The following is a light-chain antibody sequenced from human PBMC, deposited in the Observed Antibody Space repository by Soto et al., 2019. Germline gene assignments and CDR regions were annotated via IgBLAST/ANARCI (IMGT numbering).Light chain of an antibody. V-gene: IGKV3-15*01. CDR2: GAS. CDR3: QQYNNWTRT. J-gene: IGKJ1*01. CDR1: QTVRNN. Sequence: EIVLTQSPGTLSLSPWERATLSCIASQTVRNNYLDWYQKKPGQAPRLLIYGASTRATGIPARLSGSGSGTELTITIISMKYEDFAVYYCQQYNNWTRTFGHGTKVDIK.